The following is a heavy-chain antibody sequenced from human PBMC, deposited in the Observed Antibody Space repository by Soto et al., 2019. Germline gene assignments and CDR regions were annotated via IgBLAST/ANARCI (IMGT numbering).Heavy chain of an antibody. V-gene: IGHV3-33*01. CDR1: GFTFSSYG. CDR2: IWYDGSNK. J-gene: IGHJ4*02. D-gene: IGHD3-16*01. Sequence: QVQLVESGGGVVQPGRSLRLSCAASGFTFSSYGMHWVRQAPGKGLEWVAVIWYDGSNKYYADSVKGRFTISRDNSKNKLYLQMNGRRAEDKAVDYCGAGRYHMITFGGVFSYWGQGTLVTVSS. CDR3: GAGRYHMITFGGVFSY.